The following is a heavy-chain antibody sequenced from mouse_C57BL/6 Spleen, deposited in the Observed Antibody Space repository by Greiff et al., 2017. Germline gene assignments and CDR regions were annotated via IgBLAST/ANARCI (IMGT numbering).Heavy chain of an antibody. CDR1: GYTFTSYW. Sequence: QVQLKQPGAELVKPGASVKVSCKASGYTFTSYWMHWVKQRPGQGLEWIGRIHPSDSDTNYNQKFKGKATLTVDKSSSTAYMQLSSLTSEDSAVYYCAIELYDGYLDYWGQGTSVTVSS. J-gene: IGHJ4*01. D-gene: IGHD2-3*01. CDR3: AIELYDGYLDY. V-gene: IGHV1-74*01. CDR2: IHPSDSDT.